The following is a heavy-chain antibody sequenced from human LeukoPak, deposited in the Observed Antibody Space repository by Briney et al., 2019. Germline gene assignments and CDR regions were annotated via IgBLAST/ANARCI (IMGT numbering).Heavy chain of an antibody. D-gene: IGHD1-26*01. CDR2: IYYSGST. CDR3: ARHEYSGSYYGLSWFDP. J-gene: IGHJ5*02. CDR1: GGSISSSGYY. V-gene: IGHV4-39*01. Sequence: PETLSLTCTVSGGSISSSGYYWGWIRQPPGKGLEWIASIYYSGSTYYNPSLKSRVTISVDTSKNQLSLKLSSLTAADTAVYYCARHEYSGSYYGLSWFDPWGQGTQVTVSS.